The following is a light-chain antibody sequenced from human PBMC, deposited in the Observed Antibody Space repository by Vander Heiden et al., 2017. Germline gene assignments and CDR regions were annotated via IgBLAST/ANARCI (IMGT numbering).Light chain of an antibody. J-gene: IGKJ4*01. V-gene: IGKV3-15*01. CDR2: GAS. Sequence: EIVMTQSPATLSVSPGERATLSCRASQSVSSNLAWYQQKPGQAPRLLIYGASTRATGIPARFSGSGSGTEFTLTISSLQSEDFAVYYCQQYNNSPGLTFGGGTKVEIK. CDR1: QSVSSN. CDR3: QQYNNSPGLT.